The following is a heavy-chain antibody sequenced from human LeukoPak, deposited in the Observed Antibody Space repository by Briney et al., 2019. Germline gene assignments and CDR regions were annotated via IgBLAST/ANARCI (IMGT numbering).Heavy chain of an antibody. CDR1: GGSFSGYY. Sequence: SETLSLTCAVYGGSFSGYYWSWIRQPPGKGLEWIGEINHSGSTNYNPSLKSRVTISVDTSKNQFSLKLSSVTAADTAVYYCARAGTLYYYYYYMDVWGKGTTVTVSS. CDR2: INHSGST. V-gene: IGHV4-34*01. CDR3: ARAGTLYYYYYYMDV. J-gene: IGHJ6*03. D-gene: IGHD6-13*01.